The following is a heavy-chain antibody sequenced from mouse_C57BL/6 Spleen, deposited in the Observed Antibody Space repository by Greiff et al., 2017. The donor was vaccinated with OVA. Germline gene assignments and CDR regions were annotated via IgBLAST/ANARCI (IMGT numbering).Heavy chain of an antibody. CDR3: ARQGELGRIDY. Sequence: VQLKESGGDLVKPGGSLKLSCAASGFTFSSYGMSWVRQTPDKRLEWVATISSGGSYTYYPDSVKGRFTISRDNAKNTLYLQMSSLKSEDTAMYYCARQGELGRIDYWGQGTTLTVSS. CDR1: GFTFSSYG. D-gene: IGHD4-1*01. V-gene: IGHV5-6*01. J-gene: IGHJ2*01. CDR2: ISSGGSYT.